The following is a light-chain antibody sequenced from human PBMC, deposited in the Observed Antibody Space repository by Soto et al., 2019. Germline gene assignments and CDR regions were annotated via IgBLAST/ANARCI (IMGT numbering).Light chain of an antibody. CDR3: LQLYNFSWT. V-gene: IGKV1-6*01. CDR1: QGIGND. CDR2: AAS. J-gene: IGKJ1*01. Sequence: AIQLTQSPSSLSASVGDRFTISCRASQGIGNDLAWYQQKPGKAPRLLIFAASNLQSGVPSRFSGSGSGTDFTLTISRLQPEDFATYYCLQLYNFSWTFGQGTKV.